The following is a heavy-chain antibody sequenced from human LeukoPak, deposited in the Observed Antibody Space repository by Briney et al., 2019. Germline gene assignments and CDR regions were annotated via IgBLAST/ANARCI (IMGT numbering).Heavy chain of an antibody. CDR3: AKEAIRQQLVLHY. CDR1: GFIFSDYY. D-gene: IGHD6-13*01. CDR2: ISNTGKII. J-gene: IGHJ4*02. Sequence: GGSLRLSCAASGFIFSDYYMSWIRQAPGKGLEWVSHISNTGKIIYYADSVKGRFTISRDNAKESLYLQMNSLRAEDTAVYYCAKEAIRQQLVLHYWGQGTLVTVSS. V-gene: IGHV3-11*04.